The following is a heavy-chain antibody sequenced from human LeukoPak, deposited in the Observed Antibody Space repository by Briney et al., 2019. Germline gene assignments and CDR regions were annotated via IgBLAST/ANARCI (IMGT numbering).Heavy chain of an antibody. V-gene: IGHV1-2*02. CDR1: GYTFTSNG. J-gene: IGHJ5*02. CDR3: ARDDHSPYYYDSSGRNWFDP. CDR2: INPNSGGT. Sequence: GASVKVSCKASGYTFTSNGISWVRQAPGQGLEWMGWINPNSGGTNYAQKFQGRVTMTRDTSISTAYMELSRLRSDDTAVYYCARDDHSPYYYDSSGRNWFDPWGQGTLVTVSS. D-gene: IGHD3-22*01.